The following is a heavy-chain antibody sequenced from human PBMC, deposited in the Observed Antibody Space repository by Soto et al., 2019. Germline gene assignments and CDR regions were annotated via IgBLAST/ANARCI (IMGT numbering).Heavy chain of an antibody. CDR3: ARVPLAVAGMYYFDY. CDR1: GGSVSSGSYY. D-gene: IGHD6-19*01. V-gene: IGHV4-61*01. CDR2: IYYSGST. J-gene: IGHJ4*02. Sequence: SETLSLTCTVSGGSVSSGSYYWSCIRQPPGKGLEWIGYIYYSGSTIYTPSLKSRVTISVDTSKNQFSLKLSSVTAADTAVYYCARVPLAVAGMYYFDYWVQGTLVTVSS.